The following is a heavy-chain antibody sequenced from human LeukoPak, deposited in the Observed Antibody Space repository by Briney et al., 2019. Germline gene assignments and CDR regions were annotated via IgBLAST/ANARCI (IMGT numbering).Heavy chain of an antibody. CDR2: INPKSGDT. J-gene: IGHJ3*01. V-gene: IGHV1-2*02. D-gene: IGHD3-10*01. Sequence: ASVKVSCKASGYTFIGYYMHWVRQARGQGLEWMGWINPKSGDTKYSQKFQGRVTMTRDTSISTAYMELSRLRSDDTAVYFCAREGWFGEIFPFGVWGQGTMVTVSS. CDR1: GYTFIGYY. CDR3: AREGWFGEIFPFGV.